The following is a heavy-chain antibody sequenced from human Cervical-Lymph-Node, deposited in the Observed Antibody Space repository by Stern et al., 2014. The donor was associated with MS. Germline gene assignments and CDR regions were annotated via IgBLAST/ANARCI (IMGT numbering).Heavy chain of an antibody. CDR1: GFKFDDFA. CDR2: LGGNSEGR. V-gene: IGHV3-9*01. Sequence: EVQLVESGGGMVQPGRSLRLSCEASGFKFDDFAMHWVRQAPGKGLEWVSGLGGNSEGRGYADSVQGRFTISRDNAKSSLYLQMNSLTAEDTALYYCAKADDYAAGIDAWGQGTLVVVSS. D-gene: IGHD3-16*01. J-gene: IGHJ5*02. CDR3: AKADDYAAGIDA.